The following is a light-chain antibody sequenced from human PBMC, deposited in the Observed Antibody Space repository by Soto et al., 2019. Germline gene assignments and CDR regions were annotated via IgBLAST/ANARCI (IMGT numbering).Light chain of an antibody. CDR1: SSDVGSSNG. CDR2: DVS. CDR3: SSYTSSSTYV. V-gene: IGLV2-18*02. Sequence: TVVTQPPSVSGSPGQSVTISCTGTSSDVGSSNGVSWFQQPPGTAPKLMIYDVSNRPSGVPDRFSGSKSGNTASLTISGLQAEDEADYYCSSYTSSSTYVFGTGTKLTVL. J-gene: IGLJ1*01.